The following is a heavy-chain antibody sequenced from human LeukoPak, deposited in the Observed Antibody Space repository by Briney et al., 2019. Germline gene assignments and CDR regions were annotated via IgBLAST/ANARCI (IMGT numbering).Heavy chain of an antibody. CDR3: ARDWSGSNYGDFDY. V-gene: IGHV1-2*02. Sequence: ASVKVSCKASGYTFTGYYMHWVRQAPGQGLEWMGWINPNSGGTNYAQKFQGRVTMTRDTSISTAYMELSRLRSDDTAVYYCARDWSGSNYGDFDYWGQGTLVTASS. D-gene: IGHD1-26*01. CDR1: GYTFTGYY. J-gene: IGHJ4*02. CDR2: INPNSGGT.